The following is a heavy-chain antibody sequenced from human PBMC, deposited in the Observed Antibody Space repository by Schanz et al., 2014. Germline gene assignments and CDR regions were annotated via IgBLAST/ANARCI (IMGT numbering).Heavy chain of an antibody. CDR1: GFTFSHAW. Sequence: EVHLVESGGGLSRPGGSLRLSCAASGFTFSHAWMGWVRQAPGKGLEWVANIKQDESERSYVDSVKGRFTISRDNAKNSLYLQMNSLRAEDTAVYYCARGGGAAASTWGQGTLVTVSS. D-gene: IGHD6-13*01. CDR2: IKQDESER. V-gene: IGHV3-7*04. J-gene: IGHJ5*02. CDR3: ARGGGAAAST.